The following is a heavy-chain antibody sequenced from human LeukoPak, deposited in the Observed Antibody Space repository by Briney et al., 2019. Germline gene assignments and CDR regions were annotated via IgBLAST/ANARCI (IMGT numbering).Heavy chain of an antibody. Sequence: GGSLRLSCAASGFTFSSYEMNWVRQAPGKGLEWVSYISSSGSTIYYADSVKGRFTISRDNAKNSLYLQMNSLRAEDTAVYYCARDSLGCGVCSDYWGQGTLVIVSS. CDR1: GFTFSSYE. J-gene: IGHJ4*02. D-gene: IGHD2-21*02. V-gene: IGHV3-48*03. CDR3: ARDSLGCGVCSDY. CDR2: ISSSGSTI.